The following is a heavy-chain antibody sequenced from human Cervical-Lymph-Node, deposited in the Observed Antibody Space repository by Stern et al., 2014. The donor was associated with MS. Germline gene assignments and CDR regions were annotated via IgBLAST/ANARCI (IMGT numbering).Heavy chain of an antibody. V-gene: IGHV1-69*01. CDR1: GGSFKSYA. CDR3: ARERSIHYPAFAP. J-gene: IGHJ5*02. CDR2: LVPMCAKA. D-gene: IGHD3-10*01. Sequence: QVQLMQSGAEVKKPGSSVRVSCKASGGSFKSYAFNWLRQAHGQGLEWMGDLVPMCAKAHYAQKFQGRVTVTADEATNTVYMELSFLTSEDTAVYYCARERSIHYPAFAPWGQGTLVTVSS.